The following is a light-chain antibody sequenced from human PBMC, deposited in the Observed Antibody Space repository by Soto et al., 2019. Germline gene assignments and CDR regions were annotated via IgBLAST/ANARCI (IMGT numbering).Light chain of an antibody. CDR2: DVS. CDR1: SNDVAGYNY. Sequence: QSALTQPRSVSGSPGQSVTISCTGTSNDVAGYNYVSWYQLYPGKAPKLIIYDVSKRPSGVPDRFSGAKAGNTASLTISGLQAEDEADDYCCSYAGGYTHAVFGGGTQLTVL. J-gene: IGLJ2*01. CDR3: CSYAGGYTHAV. V-gene: IGLV2-11*01.